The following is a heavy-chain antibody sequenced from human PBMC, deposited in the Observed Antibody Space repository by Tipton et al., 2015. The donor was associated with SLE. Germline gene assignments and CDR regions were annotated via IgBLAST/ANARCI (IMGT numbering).Heavy chain of an antibody. CDR2: ISWNSGSI. D-gene: IGHD6-13*01. CDR1: GFTFDDYA. CDR3: AKDWYSSSWYYFDY. V-gene: IGHV3-9*01. J-gene: IGHJ4*02. Sequence: RSLRLSCAASGFTFDDYAMHWVRQAPGKGLEWVSGISWNSGSIGYADSVKGRFTISRDNAKNSLYLQMNSLRAEDTAVYYCAKDWYSSSWYYFDYWGQGTLVTVSS.